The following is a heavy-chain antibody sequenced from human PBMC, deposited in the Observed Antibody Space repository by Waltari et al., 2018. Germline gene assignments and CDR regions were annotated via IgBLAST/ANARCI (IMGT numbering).Heavy chain of an antibody. D-gene: IGHD4-17*01. CDR2: INHSGST. J-gene: IGHJ4*02. CDR3: ARMTTVTCVDY. Sequence: QVQLQQWGAGLLKSSETLSPTCPVYGGSVRGYAWSRTRQPPGKGMEWIGEINHSGSTNYNPSLKSRVTISVDTSKNQFSLKLSSVTAADTAVYYCARMTTVTCVDYWGQGTLVTVSS. CDR1: GGSVRGYA. V-gene: IGHV4-34*01.